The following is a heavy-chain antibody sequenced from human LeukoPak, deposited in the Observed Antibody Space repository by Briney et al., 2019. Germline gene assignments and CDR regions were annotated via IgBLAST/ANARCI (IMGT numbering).Heavy chain of an antibody. CDR3: AKSALKGIAAAGTWYFDY. V-gene: IGHV3-23*01. J-gene: IGHJ4*02. Sequence: GGSLRLSCAASGFTFSSYAMSWVRQAPGKGLEWVSAISGSGGGTYYADSVKGRFTISRDNSRNTLYLQMNSLRAEDTAVYYCAKSALKGIAAAGTWYFDYWGQGTLVTVSS. CDR1: GFTFSSYA. CDR2: ISGSGGGT. D-gene: IGHD6-13*01.